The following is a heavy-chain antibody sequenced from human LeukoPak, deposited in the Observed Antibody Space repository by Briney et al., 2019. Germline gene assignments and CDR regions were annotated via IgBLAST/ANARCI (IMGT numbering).Heavy chain of an antibody. CDR3: AGGEIAAAGTVEASNWFDP. J-gene: IGHJ5*02. CDR1: GGSISSGSYY. Sequence: SQTLSLTCTVSGGSISSGSYYWSWIRQPAGKGLEWIGSIYYSGSTYYNPSLKSRVTISVDTSKNQFSLKLSSVTAADTAVYYCAGGEIAAAGTVEASNWFDPWGQGTLVTVSS. D-gene: IGHD6-13*01. V-gene: IGHV4-39*07. CDR2: IYYSGST.